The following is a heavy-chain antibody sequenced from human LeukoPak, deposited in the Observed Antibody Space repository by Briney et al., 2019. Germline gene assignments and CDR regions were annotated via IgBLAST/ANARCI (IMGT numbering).Heavy chain of an antibody. J-gene: IGHJ6*03. CDR1: GGTFSSYA. Sequence: ASVKVSCKASGGTFSSYAISWVRQAPGQGLEWMGWISAYNGNTNYAQKLQGRVTMTTDTSTSTAYMELRSLRSDDTAVYYCARTPAYYYYMDVWGKGTTVTISS. CDR3: ARTPAYYYYMDV. CDR2: ISAYNGNT. V-gene: IGHV1-18*01. D-gene: IGHD2-15*01.